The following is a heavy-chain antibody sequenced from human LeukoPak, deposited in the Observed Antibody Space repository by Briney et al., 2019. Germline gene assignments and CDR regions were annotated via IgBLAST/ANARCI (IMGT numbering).Heavy chain of an antibody. Sequence: SETLSLTCAVYGGSFSGYYWSWIRQPPGKGLEWIGEINHSGSTNYNPSLKSRVTTSVDTSKNQFSLKLSSVTAADTAVYYCARGFRYCSGGSCRIWGQGTLVTVSS. CDR2: INHSGST. D-gene: IGHD2-15*01. V-gene: IGHV4-34*01. CDR1: GGSFSGYY. CDR3: ARGFRYCSGGSCRI. J-gene: IGHJ4*02.